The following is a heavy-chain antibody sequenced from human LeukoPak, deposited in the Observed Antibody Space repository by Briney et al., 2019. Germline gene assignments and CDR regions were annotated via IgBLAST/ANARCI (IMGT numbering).Heavy chain of an antibody. CDR2: ISWNSGSI. CDR1: GFTFDDYA. Sequence: QPGRSLRLSCAASGFTFDDYAMHWVRQAPGKGLEWVSGISWNSGSIGYADSVKGRFVISRDNAKNSLYLQMNSLRDEDTAVYYCARDLEYGTRSLFVLWGQGTLVTVSS. CDR3: ARDLEYGTRSLFVL. V-gene: IGHV3-9*01. D-gene: IGHD1-1*01. J-gene: IGHJ4*02.